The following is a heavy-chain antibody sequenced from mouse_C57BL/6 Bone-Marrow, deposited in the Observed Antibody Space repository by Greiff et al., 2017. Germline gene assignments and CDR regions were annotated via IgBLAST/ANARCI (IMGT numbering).Heavy chain of an antibody. V-gene: IGHV1-62-2*01. J-gene: IGHJ3*01. CDR3: AIHEDQALYDYDKMAWFAY. CDR2: FYPGSGSI. Sequence: QVQLQQSGAELVKPGASVKLSCKASGYTFTEYTIHWVKQRSGQGLEWIGWFYPGSGSINYNEKFKDKATLTADKSSSTVYMELSRLTSEDSAVYFCAIHEDQALYDYDKMAWFAYWGQGTLVTVSA. D-gene: IGHD2-4*01. CDR1: GYTFTEYT.